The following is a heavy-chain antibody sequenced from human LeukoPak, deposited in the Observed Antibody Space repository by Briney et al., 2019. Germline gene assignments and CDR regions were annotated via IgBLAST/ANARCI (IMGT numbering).Heavy chain of an antibody. CDR2: ISWNSGSI. CDR3: AKDKGLGSSGWDGMDV. D-gene: IGHD6-19*01. V-gene: IGHV3-9*01. J-gene: IGHJ6*02. Sequence: PGRSLRLSCAASGFTFDDYAMHWVRQAPGKGLEWVSGISWNSGSIGYADSVKGRFTISRDNAKNSLYLQMNSLRAEDTALYYCAKDKGLGSSGWDGMDVWGQGTTVTVSS. CDR1: GFTFDDYA.